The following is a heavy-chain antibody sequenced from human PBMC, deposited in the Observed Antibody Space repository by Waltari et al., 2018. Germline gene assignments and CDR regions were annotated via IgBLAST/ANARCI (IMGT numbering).Heavy chain of an antibody. V-gene: IGHV1-69*01. CDR3: ARDKGDNYGDYFDY. CDR2: IIPIFGTA. J-gene: IGHJ4*02. D-gene: IGHD4-17*01. Sequence: QGLEWMGGIIPIFGTANYAQKFQGRVTITADESTSTAYMELSSLRSEDTAVYYCARDKGDNYGDYFDYWGQGTLVTVSS.